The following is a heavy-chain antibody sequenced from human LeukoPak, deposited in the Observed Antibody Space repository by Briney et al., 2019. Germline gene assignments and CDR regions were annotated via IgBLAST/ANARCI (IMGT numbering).Heavy chain of an antibody. CDR1: GFTFSSDA. CDR3: AKFLPTHSVVANYYFDY. Sequence: GSLRLSCAASGFTFSSDAMRSVREAPGEGLERVSAISVSVGVTYSTDSVKGRFTISRDNSKNTRYLQMNSLRAEDKAGYYCAKFLPTHSVVANYYFDYWGGGTLLSVSS. J-gene: IGHJ4*02. V-gene: IGHV3-23*01. CDR2: ISVSVGVT. D-gene: IGHD2-21*01.